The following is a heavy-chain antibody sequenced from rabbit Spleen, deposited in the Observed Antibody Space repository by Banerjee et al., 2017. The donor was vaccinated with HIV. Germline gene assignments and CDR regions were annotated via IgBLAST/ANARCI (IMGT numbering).Heavy chain of an antibody. CDR1: GVSFSDKDV. D-gene: IGHD8-1*01. CDR3: ARDTGSSFSSYGMDL. Sequence: EQLEESGGGLVKPEGSLTLTCKASGVSFSDKDVMCWVRQAPGKGLEWIACIDSGSSGFTYFASWTKGRFTISKTSSTTVTLQMTSLTVADTATYFCARDTGSSFSSYGMDLWGPGTLVTVS. V-gene: IGHV1S45*01. CDR2: IDSGSSGFT. J-gene: IGHJ6*01.